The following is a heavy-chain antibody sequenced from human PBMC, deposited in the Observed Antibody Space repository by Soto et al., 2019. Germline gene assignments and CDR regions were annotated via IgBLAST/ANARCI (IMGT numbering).Heavy chain of an antibody. J-gene: IGHJ5*02. V-gene: IGHV3-74*01. D-gene: IGHD4-17*01. CDR2: INSDGSST. CDR1: GFTFSNYW. Sequence: EVQLVESGGGLVQPGGSLRLSCAVSGFTFSNYWMYWVRQAPGKGLVWVSRINSDGSSTSYADFVKGRCTISRDNAKNTLYLQMNSLRAEDTAVYYCARFRVDGDYVPWGQGTLVTVSS. CDR3: ARFRVDGDYVP.